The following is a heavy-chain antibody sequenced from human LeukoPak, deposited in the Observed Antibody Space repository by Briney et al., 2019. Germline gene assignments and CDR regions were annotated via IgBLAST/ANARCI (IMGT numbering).Heavy chain of an antibody. CDR2: ISYSGSTL. CDR1: GFTFSDYY. J-gene: IGHJ4*02. D-gene: IGHD6-19*01. CDR3: TRDAALVPGKNF. Sequence: TGGSLRLSCAASGFTFSDYYMSWIRQAPGKGLEWVSYISYSGSTLYYVDSVKGRFTMSRDNAENSVYLQMNSLRPEDTAVYYCTRDAALVPGKNFWGQGTLVTVSS. V-gene: IGHV3-11*04.